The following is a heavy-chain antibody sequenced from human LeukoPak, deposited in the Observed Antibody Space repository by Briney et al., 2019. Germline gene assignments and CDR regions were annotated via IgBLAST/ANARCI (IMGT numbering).Heavy chain of an antibody. D-gene: IGHD6-13*01. CDR3: ARSWRQPLVTGLHY. V-gene: IGHV5-51*04. CDR2: IYPGDSDT. Sequence: GESLKISCEGSGYSFISYWIGGVRQMRGKGLEWRGIIYPGDSDTRYNPSSQGQITISADNPNSPPHLQRSSLKASDPAMYYCARSWRQPLVTGLHYRGQRTLVTVSS. J-gene: IGHJ4*02. CDR1: GYSFISYW.